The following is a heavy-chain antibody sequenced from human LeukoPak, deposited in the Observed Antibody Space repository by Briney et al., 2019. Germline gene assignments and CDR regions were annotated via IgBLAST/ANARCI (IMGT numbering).Heavy chain of an antibody. Sequence: SETLSLTCTVSGGSISTYYWSWIRLPPGKGLEWIGYISYTGSTSYSPSFKSRVTISVDTSNNQFSLKLTSVTAADTAVYYCARLNGGYWGQGTLVTVSS. V-gene: IGHV4-59*01. J-gene: IGHJ4*02. CDR3: ARLNGGY. CDR1: GGSISTYY. CDR2: ISYTGST. D-gene: IGHD7-27*01.